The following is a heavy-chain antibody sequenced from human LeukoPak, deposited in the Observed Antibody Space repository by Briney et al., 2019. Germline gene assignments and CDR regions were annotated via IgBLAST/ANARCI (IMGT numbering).Heavy chain of an antibody. D-gene: IGHD6-6*01. Sequence: PGGSLRLSCAASGFTVSTNYMSWVRQAPGKGLGWVSVIYSSGSTYYADSVKGRFTIFRDNSKNTLYLQMNSLRAEDTAVYYCARDGGLAPYSSSTPFDYWGQGTLAAVSS. CDR1: GFTVSTNY. J-gene: IGHJ4*02. CDR3: ARDGGLAPYSSSTPFDY. CDR2: IYSSGST. V-gene: IGHV3-66*03.